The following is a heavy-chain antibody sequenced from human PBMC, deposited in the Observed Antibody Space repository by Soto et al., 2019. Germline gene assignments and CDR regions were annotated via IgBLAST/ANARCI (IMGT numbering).Heavy chain of an antibody. J-gene: IGHJ5*02. CDR2: INHSGST. V-gene: IGHV4-34*01. Sequence: QVQLQQWGAGLLKPSETLSLTCAVYGGSFSGYYWSWIRQPPGKGLEWIGEINHSGSTNYNPSLKSRVTISVDTSKNQFSLKLSSVTAADTALYYCARGSVVTAAARLRPWGQGTLVTVSS. D-gene: IGHD2-21*02. CDR1: GGSFSGYY. CDR3: ARGSVVTAAARLRP.